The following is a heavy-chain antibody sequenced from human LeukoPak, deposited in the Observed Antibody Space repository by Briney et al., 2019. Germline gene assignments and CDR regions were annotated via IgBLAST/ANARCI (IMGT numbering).Heavy chain of an antibody. CDR3: ARDDIVVVPAATH. Sequence: GGSLRLSCAASGFTFSSHGMHWVRQAPGKGLEWVAFIRYDVSNKYYADAVKGRFTISRDNSKNTLYLQMNSLRVEDTAVYYCARDDIVVVPAATHWGQGTLVTVSS. CDR1: GFTFSSHG. J-gene: IGHJ4*02. V-gene: IGHV3-30*02. CDR2: IRYDVSNK. D-gene: IGHD2-2*01.